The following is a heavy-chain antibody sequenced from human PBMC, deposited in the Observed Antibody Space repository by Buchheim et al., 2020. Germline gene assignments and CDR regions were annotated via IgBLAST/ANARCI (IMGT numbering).Heavy chain of an antibody. CDR3: ARAAYYRFDY. CDR2: MNGDGSPI. D-gene: IGHD3-9*01. V-gene: IGHV3-74*01. Sequence: EVQLVESGGVLVQPGGSLRLSCAASGFTFSTSWMHWVRQAPGKGLVWVSRMNGDGSPIYYAESVRGRFTVSRDNAEKTLFLQMNSLRAEDTAVYYCARAAYYRFDYWGHGTL. CDR1: GFTFSTSW. J-gene: IGHJ4*01.